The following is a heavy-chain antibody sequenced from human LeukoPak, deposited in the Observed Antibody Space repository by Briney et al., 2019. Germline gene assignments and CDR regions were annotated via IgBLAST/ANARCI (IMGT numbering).Heavy chain of an antibody. V-gene: IGHV3-7*01. J-gene: IGHJ4*02. D-gene: IGHD1-1*01. CDR3: AREGLERTLIDY. Sequence: PGGSLRLSCAASGFTFSSYWMSWVRQAPGKGLEWVANIKKDGSEKYYVDSVKGRFTISRDNAKKSLYLQMNSLGAEDTAVYYCAREGLERTLIDYWGQGTLVTVSS. CDR1: GFTFSSYW. CDR2: IKKDGSEK.